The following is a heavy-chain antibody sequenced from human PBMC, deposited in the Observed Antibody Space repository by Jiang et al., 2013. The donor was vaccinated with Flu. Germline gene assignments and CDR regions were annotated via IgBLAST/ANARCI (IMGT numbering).Heavy chain of an antibody. CDR2: IDPSDSYT. J-gene: IGHJ4*02. V-gene: IGHV5-10-1*01. CDR1: GYSFTNYW. D-gene: IGHD4-17*01. CDR3: ARGGPGPSMVTIPY. Sequence: GAEVKKPGESLKISCKASGYSFTNYWVSWVRQMPGKGLEWMGRIDPSDSYTNYSPSLQGHVTISVDKSISTAYLQWSSLKASDTVMYYCARGGPGPSMVTIPYWGQGTLVSVSS.